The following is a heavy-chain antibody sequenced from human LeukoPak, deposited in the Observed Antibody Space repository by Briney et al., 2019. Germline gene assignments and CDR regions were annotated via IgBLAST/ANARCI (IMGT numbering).Heavy chain of an antibody. CDR2: IKQDGSEK. D-gene: IGHD3-10*01. CDR3: ARDAGVLLWFGEWDY. J-gene: IGHJ4*02. V-gene: IGHV3-7*01. CDR1: GFTFSSYW. Sequence: GGSLRLSRAASGFTFSSYWMSWVRQAPGKGLEWVANIKQDGSEKYYVDSVKGRFTISRDNAKNSLYLQMNSLRAEDTAVYYCARDAGVLLWFGEWDYWGQGTLVTVSS.